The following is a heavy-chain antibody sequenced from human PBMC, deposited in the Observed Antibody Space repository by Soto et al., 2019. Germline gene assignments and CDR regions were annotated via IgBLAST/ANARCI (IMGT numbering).Heavy chain of an antibody. V-gene: IGHV1-18*01. CDR3: VRDHHDFSSDYHYYHMDV. CDR1: GYTLSNYG. D-gene: IGHD3-3*01. J-gene: IGHJ6*03. Sequence: QAQLVQSGAEMKKPGASVKVSCKASGYTLSNYGISWVRQAPGQGLEWMGWSSTYNGNTKSAKKFQGRVTMTTDTSTSTAYMELRSLRSDDTAVYYCVRDHHDFSSDYHYYHMDVWGKGTTVTVSS. CDR2: SSTYNGNT.